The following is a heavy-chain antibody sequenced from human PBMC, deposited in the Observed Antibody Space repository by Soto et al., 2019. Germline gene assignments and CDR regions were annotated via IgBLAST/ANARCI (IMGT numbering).Heavy chain of an antibody. D-gene: IGHD5-18*01. Sequence: VGSLRLSCAASGFTFSSYAVIWVRQAPGNGLELVSAISGSCGSTYYADSVKGRFTISRDNSKNTLYLQMNSLRAEDTAVYYCAKEWIQPSWGQGTLVTVSS. CDR1: GFTFSSYA. CDR2: ISGSCGST. CDR3: AKEWIQPS. V-gene: IGHV3-23*01. J-gene: IGHJ5*02.